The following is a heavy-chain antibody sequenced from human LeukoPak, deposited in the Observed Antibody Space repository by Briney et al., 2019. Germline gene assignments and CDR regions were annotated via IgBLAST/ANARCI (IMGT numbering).Heavy chain of an antibody. V-gene: IGHV3-23*01. CDR1: GITLSNYG. D-gene: IGHD3-22*01. CDR2: ISDSGGRT. J-gene: IGHJ4*02. Sequence: GGSLRLSCAVSGITLSNYGMSWVRQAPGKGLEWVAGISDSGGRTNYADSVKGRFTISRDNPKNTLYLQMNSLRTEDTAVYFCAKRGVVIRVILVGFHKEAYYFDSWGQGALVTVPS. CDR3: AKRGVVIRVILVGFHKEAYYFDS.